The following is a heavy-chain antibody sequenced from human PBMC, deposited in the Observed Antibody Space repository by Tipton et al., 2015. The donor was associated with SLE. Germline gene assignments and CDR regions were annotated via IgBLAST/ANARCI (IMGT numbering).Heavy chain of an antibody. CDR2: IYYSGST. Sequence: GLVKPSETLSLTCTVSGGSISSYYWSWIRQPPGKGLEWIGYIYYSGSTNYNPSLKSRVTISVDTSKNQFSLKLSSVTAADTAVYYCARQYDILTPLQHWGQGTLVTVSS. CDR3: ARQYDILTPLQH. V-gene: IGHV4-59*08. CDR1: GGSISSYY. D-gene: IGHD3-9*01. J-gene: IGHJ1*01.